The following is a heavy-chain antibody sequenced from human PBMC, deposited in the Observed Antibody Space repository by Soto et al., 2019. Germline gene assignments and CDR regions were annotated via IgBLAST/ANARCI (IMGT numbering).Heavy chain of an antibody. CDR3: ARGGPGTDFDY. J-gene: IGHJ4*02. D-gene: IGHD6-13*01. V-gene: IGHV3-23*01. CDR2: ISGSGDST. CDR1: GFTFSSYA. Sequence: EVQLLDSGGGLVQPGGSLRLSCAASGFTFSSYAMNWVRQAPGKGLEWVSVISGSGDSTYYADSVKGRFTISRDKYQNTLYLQMNSLRAADTAVYYCARGGPGTDFDYWGQGTLVTVSS.